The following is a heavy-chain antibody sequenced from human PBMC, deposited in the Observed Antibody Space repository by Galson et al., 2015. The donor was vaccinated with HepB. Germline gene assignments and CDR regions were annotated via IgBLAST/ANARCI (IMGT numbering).Heavy chain of an antibody. J-gene: IGHJ6*02. CDR3: ARVMRFVEWFIPEDSYYYYGMDV. D-gene: IGHD3-3*01. Sequence: SVKVSCKASGYTFTSYYMHWVRQAPGQGLEWMGIINPSGGSTSYAQKFQGRVTMNRDTSTSTVYMELSSLRSEDTAVYYCARVMRFVEWFIPEDSYYYYGMDVWGQGTTVTVSS. CDR1: GYTFTSYY. CDR2: INPSGGST. V-gene: IGHV1-46*01.